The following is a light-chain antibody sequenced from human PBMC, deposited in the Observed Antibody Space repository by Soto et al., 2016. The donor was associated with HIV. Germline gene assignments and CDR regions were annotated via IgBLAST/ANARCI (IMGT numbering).Light chain of an antibody. V-gene: IGKV1-27*01. CDR3: LQHNRNPRT. CDR1: QDIFNY. CDR2: AAI. Sequence: DIQLTQSPSSLSASIGDTVSITCRASQDIFNYLAWYQQKPGEVPKLLIFAAISLHSGVPSRFSGRGSGTQFTLTISSLQPEDVATYYCLQHNRNPRTFGQGTKVEI. J-gene: IGKJ1*01.